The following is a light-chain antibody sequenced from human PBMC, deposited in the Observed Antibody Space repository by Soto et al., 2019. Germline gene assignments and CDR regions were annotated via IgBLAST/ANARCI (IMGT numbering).Light chain of an antibody. J-gene: IGKJ3*01. V-gene: IGKV2-28*01. Sequence: TQPPSVSGSPGQSVTISCRSSQSLLHSNGYNYLDWYLQKPGQSPQLLIYLGSNRASGVPDRFSGSGSGTDFTLKISRVEAEDVGVYYCMQALQTPFIFGPGTKVDIK. CDR2: LGS. CDR1: QSLLHSNGYNY. CDR3: MQALQTPFI.